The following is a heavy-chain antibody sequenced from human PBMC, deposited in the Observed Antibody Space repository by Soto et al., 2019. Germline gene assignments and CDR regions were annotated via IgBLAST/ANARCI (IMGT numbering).Heavy chain of an antibody. D-gene: IGHD2-8*01. J-gene: IGHJ4*02. CDR2: ISSDGTTT. CDR1: GFTFSKYW. CDR3: AIQDCTNDVCLEAAVTVGGALEY. Sequence: EVQLVESGGGLVQPGKALRLSCAASGFTFSKYWMHWVRQAPGKGPVWVSYISSDGTTTDYADSVKGRFTISRDNAKNTRYLQMDSRRVEETAVYYCAIQDCTNDVCLEAAVTVGGALEYWGQGAQVTVSS. V-gene: IGHV3-74*01.